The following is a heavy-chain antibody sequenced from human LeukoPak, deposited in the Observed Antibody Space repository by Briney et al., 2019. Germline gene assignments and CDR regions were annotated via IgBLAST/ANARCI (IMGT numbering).Heavy chain of an antibody. CDR1: GXXINIGGXY. D-gene: IGHD6-6*01. CDR2: VSFRATT. Sequence: SXTXXXXGXXINIGGXYWGWISQLPGTDMEWIGYVSFRATTYYSPSLTSRVTIAIDSSKIQFSLRLSSVTAADTAVYYCARDRGSSRAYFDYWGQGSLVTVSS. J-gene: IGHJ4*02. V-gene: IGHV4-31*03. CDR3: ARDRGSSRAYFDY.